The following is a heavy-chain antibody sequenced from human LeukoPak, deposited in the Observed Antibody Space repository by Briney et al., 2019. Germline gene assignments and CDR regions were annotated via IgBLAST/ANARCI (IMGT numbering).Heavy chain of an antibody. Sequence: SETLSLTCTVSGSSISSSYWSWIRQPPGKGLEWIGYIYYSGSTNYNPSLKSRVTISVDTSKNQFSLKLSSVTAADTAVYYCARLDSMGPDYYDSSGYPYYFDYWGQGTLVTVSS. CDR3: ARLDSMGPDYYDSSGYPYYFDY. V-gene: IGHV4-59*01. CDR2: IYYSGST. CDR1: GSSISSSY. D-gene: IGHD3-22*01. J-gene: IGHJ4*02.